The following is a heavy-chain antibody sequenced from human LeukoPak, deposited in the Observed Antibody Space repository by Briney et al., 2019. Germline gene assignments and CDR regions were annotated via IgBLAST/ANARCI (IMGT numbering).Heavy chain of an antibody. CDR2: INPNSGGT. CDR3: AREGLEQWLVPFDY. J-gene: IGHJ4*02. V-gene: IGHV1-2*02. D-gene: IGHD6-19*01. CDR1: GYTFTGYY. Sequence: ASVKVSCKASGYTFTGYYMHWVRQAPGQGLEWMGWINPNSGGTNYAQKFQGRVTMTRDTSISTAYMELSRLRSDDTAVYYCAREGLEQWLVPFDYWGQGTLVTVSS.